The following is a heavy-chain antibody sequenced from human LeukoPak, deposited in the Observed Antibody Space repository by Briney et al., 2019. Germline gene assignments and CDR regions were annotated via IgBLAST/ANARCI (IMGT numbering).Heavy chain of an antibody. V-gene: IGHV4-38-2*01. D-gene: IGHD3-16*02. CDR3: ASLQQLSNFDY. CDR2: IYHSGST. J-gene: IGHJ4*02. CDR1: GYSISSGYY. Sequence: PSETLSLTCAVSGYSISSGYYWGWIRQSPGKGLEWIGSIYHSGSTYYNPSLKSRVTISVDTSKNQFSLKLSSVTAADTAVYYCASLQQLSNFDYWGQGTLVTVSS.